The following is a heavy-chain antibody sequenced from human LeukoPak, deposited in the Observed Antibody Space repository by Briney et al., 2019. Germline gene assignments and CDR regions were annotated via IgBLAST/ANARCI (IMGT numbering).Heavy chain of an antibody. CDR2: ISGSGSHK. J-gene: IGHJ4*02. V-gene: IGHV3-21*01. CDR3: ASGGAADAI. Sequence: PGGSLKLSCAGAGFTFRNYHMFWVRQAPGKGLEWVSSISGSGSHKDYADSVKGRFTISRDNAKNSLYLQMNSLRAEDTAVYYCASGGAADAIWGQGTLVTVSS. D-gene: IGHD6-13*01. CDR1: GFTFRNYH.